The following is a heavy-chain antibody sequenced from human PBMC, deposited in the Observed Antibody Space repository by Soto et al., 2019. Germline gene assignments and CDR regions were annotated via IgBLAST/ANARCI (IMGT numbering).Heavy chain of an antibody. CDR1: GGSFSGYY. D-gene: IGHD3-10*01. CDR2: IKSKVDGGAK. J-gene: IGHJ4*02. CDR3: ASQRGLGGSLLYRYFGS. V-gene: IGHV3-15*01. Sequence: PSETLSLTCAVYGGSFSGYYWSWVRQAPGKGLEWIGRIKSKVDGGAKQYGTPVRGRFTISRDDSKNTLTLEMKSLTAEDTAMYYCASQRGLGGSLLYRYFGSWGQGTLVTVSS.